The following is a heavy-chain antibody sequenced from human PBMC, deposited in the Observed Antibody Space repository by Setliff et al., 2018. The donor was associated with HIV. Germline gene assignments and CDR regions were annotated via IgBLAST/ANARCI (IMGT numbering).Heavy chain of an antibody. V-gene: IGHV4-59*02. J-gene: IGHJ4*02. D-gene: IGHD5-12*01. CDR3: AKSHRGYSAYDKGIDY. CDR1: GGSVTNYY. CDR2: IYYSEST. Sequence: SETLSLTCTVSGGSVTNYYWSWIRQPPGKGLEWIGNIYYSESTNYNPSLKSRVTISVDTSKNHFSLKLSSVTAADTAVYYCAKSHRGYSAYDKGIDYWGQGTLVTVSS.